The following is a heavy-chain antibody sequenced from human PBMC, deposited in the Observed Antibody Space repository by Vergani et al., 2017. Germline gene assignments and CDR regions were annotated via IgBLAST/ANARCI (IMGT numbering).Heavy chain of an antibody. CDR2: IYYSGST. Sequence: QVQLQESGPGLGKPSETLSLTCTGSGGSISSYYWSWVRQPPGKGLEWVGYIYYSGSTNYNPSLKSRVTISVDTSKNQFSLKLRSVTAADTAVYYCARDATQTSSSGLDYWGQGTLVTVSS. V-gene: IGHV4-59*01. J-gene: IGHJ4*02. CDR1: GGSISSYY. D-gene: IGHD6-13*01. CDR3: ARDATQTSSSGLDY.